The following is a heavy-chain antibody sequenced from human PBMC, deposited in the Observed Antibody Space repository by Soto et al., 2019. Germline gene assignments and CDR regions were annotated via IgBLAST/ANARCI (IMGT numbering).Heavy chain of an antibody. CDR2: IWYDGSKK. Sequence: GGSLRLSCEASGFTFSSYGMHWVRQAPGKGLEWVAVIWYDGSKKYHGDSVMGRFTISRDNSKNTLYLQMNSLRDDDTAVYYCARSVVVPAALDYWGQGTPVTVSS. J-gene: IGHJ4*02. V-gene: IGHV3-33*01. D-gene: IGHD2-2*01. CDR3: ARSVVVPAALDY. CDR1: GFTFSSYG.